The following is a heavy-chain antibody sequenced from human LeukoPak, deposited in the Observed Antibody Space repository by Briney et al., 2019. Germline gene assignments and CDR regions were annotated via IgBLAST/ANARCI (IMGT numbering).Heavy chain of an antibody. V-gene: IGHV1-69*05. J-gene: IGHJ3*02. CDR2: IIPIFGTA. D-gene: IGHD2-21*02. CDR1: GGTFSSYA. CDR3: ARSCGGDCYYAFDI. Sequence: SVKVSCKASGGTFSSYAISWVRQAPGQGLERMGGIIPIFGTANYAQKFQGRVTITTDESTSTAYMELSSLRSEDTAVYYCARSCGGDCYYAFDIWGQGTMVTVSS.